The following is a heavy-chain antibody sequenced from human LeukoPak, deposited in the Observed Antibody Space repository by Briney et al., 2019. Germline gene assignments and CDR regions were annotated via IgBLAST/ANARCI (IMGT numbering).Heavy chain of an antibody. J-gene: IGHJ4*02. CDR3: AKTVSGSYSYQGGDY. V-gene: IGHV3-23*01. D-gene: IGHD3-16*02. Sequence: GGSLRLSCAASGFTFSSYSMNWVRQAPGKGLEWVSAISGSGENTNYADSVKGRFTMSRDNSRNMLYLQMNSLRDEDTAKYYCAKTVSGSYSYQGGDYWGQGTLVTVSS. CDR2: ISGSGENT. CDR1: GFTFSSYS.